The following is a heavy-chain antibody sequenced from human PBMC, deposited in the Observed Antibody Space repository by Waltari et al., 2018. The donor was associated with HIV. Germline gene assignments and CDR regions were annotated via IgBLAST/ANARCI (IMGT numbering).Heavy chain of an antibody. D-gene: IGHD3-9*01. V-gene: IGHV4-39*07. J-gene: IGHJ5*02. CDR3: ARDSGLFMYDSRRAVLNWFDP. Sequence: QFKLQESGPRLRKPSETPSLTCPMSGGSMNQRDYFCGWVRPPPGKGLEWIGNIHYNGRTFYNPSLQSRVTLSLDKSDNQFFLNFISVIAADTAVYYCARDSGLFMYDSRRAVLNWFDPWGQGLLVTVSS. CDR1: GGSMNQRDYF. CDR2: IHYNGRT.